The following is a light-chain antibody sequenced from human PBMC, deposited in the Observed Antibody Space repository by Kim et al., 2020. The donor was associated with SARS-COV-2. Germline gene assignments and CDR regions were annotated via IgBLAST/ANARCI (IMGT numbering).Light chain of an antibody. CDR3: QQYNNLPRYT. Sequence: EIVMTQSPATLSVSPGERATLSCRASQSVSSNLAWYQQKPGQAPRLLIYGASTRATGIPARFSGSGSGTEFTLTISSLQSEDFAVYYCQQYNNLPRYTFGHGTKLEI. CDR1: QSVSSN. CDR2: GAS. V-gene: IGKV3-15*01. J-gene: IGKJ2*01.